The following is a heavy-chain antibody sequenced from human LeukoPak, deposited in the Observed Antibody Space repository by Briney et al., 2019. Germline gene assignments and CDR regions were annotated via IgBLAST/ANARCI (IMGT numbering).Heavy chain of an antibody. CDR3: TSRKRGYSGYDNGDY. D-gene: IGHD5-12*01. J-gene: IGHJ4*02. CDR1: GFTFSNYW. Sequence: GGSLRLSCAASGFTFSNYWMNWVRQAPGKGLEWVANIKQDGGEKYYVDSVKGRFTISRDNAKNSLYLQMNSLRAEDTAVYYCTSRKRGYSGYDNGDYWGQGTLVTVSS. V-gene: IGHV3-7*03. CDR2: IKQDGGEK.